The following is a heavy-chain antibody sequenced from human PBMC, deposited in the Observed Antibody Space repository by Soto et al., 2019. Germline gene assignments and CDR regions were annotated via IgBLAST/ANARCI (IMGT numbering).Heavy chain of an antibody. CDR1: GYPVTAYY. CDR2: INPATGAA. V-gene: IGHV1-2*01. J-gene: IGHJ3*02. D-gene: IGHD3-3*01. Sequence: QLHLVQSGAVVKKPGASVTVSCSASGYPVTAYYMHWVRQAPGRGLEWMGGINPATGAAKYTQTFQGRVTGTRGPSPSTGFMEPSGLNSEDTAVFSCARGGGVGVAGSAAFDMWGQGTLVTVSS. CDR3: ARGGGVGVAGSAAFDM.